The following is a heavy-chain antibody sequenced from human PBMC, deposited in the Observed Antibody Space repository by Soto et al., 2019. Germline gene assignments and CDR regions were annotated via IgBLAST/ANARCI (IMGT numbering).Heavy chain of an antibody. V-gene: IGHV3-9*01. Sequence: EVQLVESGGGLVQPGRSLRLSCVASGFMFEDYAMHWVRQAPGQGLEWVSSIRWSSGGIDYADSVKGRFTISRDNAKNSLYLQKNSLKTDDTALYYCAKDDSYAIDYWGQGTLVIVSS. CDR1: GFMFEDYA. J-gene: IGHJ4*02. CDR3: AKDDSYAIDY. CDR2: IRWSSGGI. D-gene: IGHD2-2*01.